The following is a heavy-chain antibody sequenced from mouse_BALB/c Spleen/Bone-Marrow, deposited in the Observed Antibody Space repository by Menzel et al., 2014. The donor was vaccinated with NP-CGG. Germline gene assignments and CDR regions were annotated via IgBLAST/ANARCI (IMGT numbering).Heavy chain of an antibody. CDR2: ISPRSGST. J-gene: IGHJ2*01. Sequence: LMESGSELVRPGASVKLSCKASGYIFANYWMHWVKQRHGQGLEWIGNISPRSGSTNYDEKFKSKATLTVDTSSATAYMYLNSLTSEDSAVYYCTRIFDFWGQGTILTVSS. V-gene: IGHV1S22*01. CDR3: TRIFDF. CDR1: GYIFANYW.